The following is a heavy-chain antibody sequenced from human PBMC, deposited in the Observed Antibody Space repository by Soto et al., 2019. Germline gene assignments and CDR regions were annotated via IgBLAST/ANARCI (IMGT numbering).Heavy chain of an antibody. V-gene: IGHV4-59*08. CDR2: IYYSGST. CDR1: GGYIGSYD. D-gene: IGHD3-16*02. J-gene: IGHJ3*02. CDR3: ARRHDYIWGSYRHHDAFDI. Sequence: TSETQCLPNTVSGGYIGSYDWSWIRQPPEKRLEWIGYIYYSGSTNYNPSNKSRVTISVDTSKNQFSLKLSSVTAADTAVYYCARRHDYIWGSYRHHDAFDIWGQGTMVT.